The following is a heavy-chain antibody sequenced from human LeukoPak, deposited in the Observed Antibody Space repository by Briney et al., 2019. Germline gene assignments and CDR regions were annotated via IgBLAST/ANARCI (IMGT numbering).Heavy chain of an antibody. CDR3: ARKTYYFGSGSYSAIDY. V-gene: IGHV4-39*01. CDR2: MYYSGNT. Sequence: SETLSLTCTVSGGSISSSSYYWGWIRQPPGKGLEWIGSMYYSGNTYYNPSLKGRVTISVDTSKNQFSLNLSSVTAADTAVYYCARKTYYFGSGSYSAIDYWGQGTLVTVSS. D-gene: IGHD3-10*01. J-gene: IGHJ4*02. CDR1: GGSISSSSYY.